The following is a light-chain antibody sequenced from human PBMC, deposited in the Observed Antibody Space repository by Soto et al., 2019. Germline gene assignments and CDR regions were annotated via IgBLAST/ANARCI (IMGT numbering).Light chain of an antibody. CDR2: DVS. CDR3: SSYTSSSSVI. V-gene: IGLV2-14*03. CDR1: SSNIGGYNY. J-gene: IGLJ2*01. Sequence: QSALTQPASVSGSPGQSITISCTGTSSNIGGYNYVSWYQLLPGKPPKLIIYDVSIRPSGVSNRFSGSKSGNTASLTISGLQAEDETDYYCSSYTSSSSVIFGGGTKVTVL.